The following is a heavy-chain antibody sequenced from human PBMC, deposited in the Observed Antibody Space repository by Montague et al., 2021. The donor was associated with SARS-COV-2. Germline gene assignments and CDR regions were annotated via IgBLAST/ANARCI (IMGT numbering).Heavy chain of an antibody. V-gene: IGHV4-59*01. Sequence: SETLSLTCTVSGGSINYYFWTWIRQPPGERMQWIGYIYFSGRTMYNPALKSRLTISLDRPKNQFSLNLRSVTAADTAVYYCARGDWVYGSGTHDSATNSVSKAVDVWGPGTTVTVSS. D-gene: IGHD3-10*01. J-gene: IGHJ6*02. CDR3: ARGDWVYGSGTHDSATNSVSKAVDV. CDR1: GGSINYYF. CDR2: IYFSGRT.